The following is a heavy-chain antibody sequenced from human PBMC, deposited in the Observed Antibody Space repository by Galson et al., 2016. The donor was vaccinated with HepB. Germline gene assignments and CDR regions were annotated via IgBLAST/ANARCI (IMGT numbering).Heavy chain of an antibody. D-gene: IGHD3-22*01. Sequence: SLRLSCAASGFTFSSYWMHWVRQAPGKGLVWVSRINSDGSSTSYADSVKGRFTISRDNSKTTLYLQMHSLRAEDTAVYYCAKDYYDSSGYRSYWYFDLWGRGTLVTVSS. V-gene: IGHV3-74*01. CDR3: AKDYYDSSGYRSYWYFDL. CDR1: GFTFSSYW. CDR2: INSDGSST. J-gene: IGHJ2*01.